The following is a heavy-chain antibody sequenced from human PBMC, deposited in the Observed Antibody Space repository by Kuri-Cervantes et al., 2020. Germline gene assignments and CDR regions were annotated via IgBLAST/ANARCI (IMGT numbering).Heavy chain of an antibody. CDR2: ISAYNGNT. Sequence: SMKITCKAPGYTFTSHVISWVRHAPGQGLEWMGWISAYNGNTNYAQKLQGRVTMTTDTSTSTAYMELRSLRSDDTAVYYCARGVPPGYCSGGSCYASAFDIWGQGTMVTVSS. V-gene: IGHV1-18*01. CDR3: ARGVPPGYCSGGSCYASAFDI. D-gene: IGHD2-15*01. J-gene: IGHJ3*02. CDR1: GYTFTSHV.